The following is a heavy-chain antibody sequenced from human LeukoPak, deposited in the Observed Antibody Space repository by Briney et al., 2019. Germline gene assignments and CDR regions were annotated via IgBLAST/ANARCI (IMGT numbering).Heavy chain of an antibody. CDR3: ARVSVAGHYYDY. D-gene: IGHD6-19*01. J-gene: IGHJ4*02. CDR2: ISSSSSYI. CDR1: GFTFKTYT. V-gene: IGHV3-21*04. Sequence: PGGSLRLSCAASGFTFKTYTMHWVRQAPGMGLEWVSSISSSSSYIFYADSVKGRFTISRVNAKNSLYLQMNSLRAEDTAVYYCARVSVAGHYYDYWGQGTLVTVSS.